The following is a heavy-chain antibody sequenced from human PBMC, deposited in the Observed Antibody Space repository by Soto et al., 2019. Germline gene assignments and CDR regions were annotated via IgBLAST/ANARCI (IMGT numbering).Heavy chain of an antibody. CDR2: ISSSSDYI. D-gene: IGHD4-4*01. V-gene: IGHV3-21*01. J-gene: IGHJ3*02. CDR1: GFTFSSYS. Sequence: EVQLVESGGGLVKPGGSLRLSCAASGFTFSSYSINWVRQAPGKGLEWVSSISSSSDYIFYADSVKGRFTISRDNAKNSAYVHMNSLRAEDMAVYYCAKSPTGDAFDMWGQGTMVTVS. CDR3: AKSPTGDAFDM.